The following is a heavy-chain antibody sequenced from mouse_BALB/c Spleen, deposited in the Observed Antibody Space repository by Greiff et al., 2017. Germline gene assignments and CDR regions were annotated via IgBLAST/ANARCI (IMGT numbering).Heavy chain of an antibody. CDR2: INSNGGST. Sequence: EVMLVESGGGLVQPGGSLKLSCAASGFTFSSYGMSWVRQTPDKRLELVATINSNGGSTYYPDSVKGRFTISRDNAKNTLYLQMSSLKSEDTAMYYCAREGYGNYEDWGQGTTLTVSS. V-gene: IGHV5-6-3*01. CDR1: GFTFSSYG. CDR3: AREGYGNYED. D-gene: IGHD2-1*01. J-gene: IGHJ2*01.